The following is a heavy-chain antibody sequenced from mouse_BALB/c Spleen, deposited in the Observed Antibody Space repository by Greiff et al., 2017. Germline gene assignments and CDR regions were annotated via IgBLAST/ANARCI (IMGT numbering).Heavy chain of an antibody. D-gene: IGHD1-2*01. CDR1: GYTFTDYE. CDR3: TRRHYHGEYFDY. V-gene: IGHV1-15*01. CDR2: IDPETGGT. Sequence: VKLVESGAELVRPGASVTLSCKASGYTFTDYEMHWVKQTPVHGLEWIGAIDPETGGTAYNQKFKGKATLTADKSSSTAYMELRSLTSEDSAVYYCTRRHYHGEYFDYWGQGTTLTVSS. J-gene: IGHJ2*01.